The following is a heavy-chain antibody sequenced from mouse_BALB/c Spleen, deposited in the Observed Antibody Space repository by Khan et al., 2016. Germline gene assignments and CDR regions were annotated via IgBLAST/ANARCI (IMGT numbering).Heavy chain of an antibody. J-gene: IGHJ3*01. V-gene: IGHV2-6-7*01. CDR3: ASYYDYDGEFAY. CDR2: IWGDGST. Sequence: QVQLKESGPGLVAPSQSLSITCTVSGFSLTGFSVNWVRQPPGKGLEWLGMIWGDGSTDYNSALKSRLSFNKDDSKSQVFLKMNSLQTDDTARYFCASYYDYDGEFAYWGQGTLVTVSA. CDR1: GFSLTGFS. D-gene: IGHD2-4*01.